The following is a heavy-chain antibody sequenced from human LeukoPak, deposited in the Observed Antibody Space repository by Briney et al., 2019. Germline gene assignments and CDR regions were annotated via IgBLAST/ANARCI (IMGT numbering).Heavy chain of an antibody. CDR3: ARRIAVAGTYYFDY. J-gene: IGHJ4*02. D-gene: IGHD6-19*01. CDR1: GGSVSSGSYY. CDR2: IYYSGST. V-gene: IGHV4-61*01. Sequence: SETLSLTCTVSGGSVSSGSYYWSWIRQPPGKGLEWIGYIYYSGSTNYNPSLKSRVTISVDTSKNQFSLKLSSVTAADTAVYYCARRIAVAGTYYFDYWGQGTLVTVSS.